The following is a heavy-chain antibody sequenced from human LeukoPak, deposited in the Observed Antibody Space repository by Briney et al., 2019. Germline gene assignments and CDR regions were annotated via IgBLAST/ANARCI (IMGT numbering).Heavy chain of an antibody. V-gene: IGHV1-46*01. D-gene: IGHD5-12*01. CDR3: GREHSGYDS. Sequence: VSSVKVSCKSSGYTFTNYYMHWLRQAPGQGREWMGIINSSGGSTNYAPKFQGKVNMTRDTSTSTVYMELSSLRSEDTAVYYCGREHSGYDSWREGTLLTVS. CDR1: GYTFTNYY. CDR2: INSSGGST. J-gene: IGHJ4*02.